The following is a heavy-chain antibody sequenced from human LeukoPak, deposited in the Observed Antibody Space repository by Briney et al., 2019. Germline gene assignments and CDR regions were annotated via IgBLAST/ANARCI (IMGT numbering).Heavy chain of an antibody. CDR1: GFIFSNYA. CDR3: AKLSSGDPVAATNY. J-gene: IGHJ4*02. D-gene: IGHD2-15*01. CDR2: ISGSDGST. V-gene: IGHV3-23*01. Sequence: PAGSLRLSCAASGFIFSNYAMSWVRQAPGKGLEWVSTISGSDGSTYYADSVKGRFTISRDNSKNTMYLQMNSLRVDDTAVYYCAKLSSGDPVAATNYCGRGNRVTVSS.